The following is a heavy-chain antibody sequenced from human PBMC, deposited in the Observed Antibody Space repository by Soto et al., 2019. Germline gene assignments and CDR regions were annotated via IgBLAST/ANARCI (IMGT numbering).Heavy chain of an antibody. V-gene: IGHV3-30*18. J-gene: IGHJ4*02. CDR3: AKDHYVSRSGSVSPYYFDY. CDR2: ISSDGNRR. D-gene: IGHD3-10*01. CDR1: GFTFPNFA. Sequence: QVYLVESGGGVVQPGRSLRLSCAVSGFTFPNFAMHWVRQAPDKGLEWVALISSDGNRRYYADSVKGRFTISRDNSKNTLYLQMYGLTTEDTAVFYCAKDHYVSRSGSVSPYYFDYWGQGTVVTVSS.